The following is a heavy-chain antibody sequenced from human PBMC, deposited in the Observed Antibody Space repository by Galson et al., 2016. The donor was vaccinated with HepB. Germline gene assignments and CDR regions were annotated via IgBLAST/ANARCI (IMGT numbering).Heavy chain of an antibody. CDR1: GFDFGRYE. V-gene: IGHV3-48*03. Sequence: SLRLSCAASGFDFGRYEMNWVRKSPGKGLEWLSHISYSNAVSYAAAVKGRFTISRDNARDSLFLEMRNLRVEDTATYYCIRGKNNAWYAYKGSNYYTMEVWGRGTSVIVSS. J-gene: IGHJ6*02. CDR2: ISYSNAV. D-gene: IGHD3-10*01. CDR3: IRGKNNAWYAYKGSNYYTMEV.